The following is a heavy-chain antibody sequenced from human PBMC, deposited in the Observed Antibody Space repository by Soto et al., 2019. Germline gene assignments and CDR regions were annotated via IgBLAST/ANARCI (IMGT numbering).Heavy chain of an antibody. J-gene: IGHJ4*02. CDR3: TTDRGVATTRGYYFDY. CDR1: GFTFSNAW. D-gene: IGHD5-12*01. Sequence: PGGSLRLSCAAFGFTFSNAWMSWVRQAPGKGLEWVGRIKSKTDGGTTDYAAPVKGRFTISRDDSKNTLYLQMNSLKTEDTAVYYCTTDRGVATTRGYYFDYWGQGTLVTVSS. V-gene: IGHV3-15*01. CDR2: IKSKTDGGTT.